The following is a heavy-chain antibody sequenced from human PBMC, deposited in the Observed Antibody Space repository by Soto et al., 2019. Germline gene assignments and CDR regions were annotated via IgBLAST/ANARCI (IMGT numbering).Heavy chain of an antibody. CDR1: GDTFSRYS. D-gene: IGHD4-4*01. CDR3: AKEVPVTTVSVY. CDR2: VTPILATA. Sequence: QVQLVQSGAEVKEPGSSVKVSCKASGDTFSRYSISWVRQAPGQGLEWVGRVTPILATADYAQKFQGRVTISADESTSTAYMELSRLRSEDTAVYYCAKEVPVTTVSVYWGQGSLVTVSS. V-gene: IGHV1-69*08. J-gene: IGHJ4*02.